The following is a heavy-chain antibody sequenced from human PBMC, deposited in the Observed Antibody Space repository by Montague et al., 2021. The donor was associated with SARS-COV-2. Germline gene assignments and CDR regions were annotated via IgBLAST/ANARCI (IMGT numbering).Heavy chain of an antibody. CDR3: AKDREYQLPYYYYYMDV. Sequence: SLRLSCAASGFTFSSYGMHWVRQAPGKGLEWVAVIWYDGSNKYYADSVRGRFTISRDNSKNTLYLQMNGLRAEDTAVYYCAKDREYQLPYYYYYMDVWGKGTPVTVSS. CDR2: IWYDGSNK. J-gene: IGHJ6*03. V-gene: IGHV3-33*06. CDR1: GFTFSSYG. D-gene: IGHD2-2*01.